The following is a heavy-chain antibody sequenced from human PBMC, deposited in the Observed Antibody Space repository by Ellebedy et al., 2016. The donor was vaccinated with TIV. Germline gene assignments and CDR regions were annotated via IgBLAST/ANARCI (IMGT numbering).Heavy chain of an antibody. CDR1: GFTFTDYY. J-gene: IGHJ4*02. CDR3: ARPRGNSYGGFDY. D-gene: IGHD5-18*01. CDR2: ISSGGSTI. Sequence: GESLKISCAASGFTFTDYYMSWIRQAPGKGLEWVSYISSGGSTIYYADSLNGRFTISRDNAKNSLYLQMHSLTAEDTAVYYCARPRGNSYGGFDYWGQGTLVTVSS. V-gene: IGHV3-11*01.